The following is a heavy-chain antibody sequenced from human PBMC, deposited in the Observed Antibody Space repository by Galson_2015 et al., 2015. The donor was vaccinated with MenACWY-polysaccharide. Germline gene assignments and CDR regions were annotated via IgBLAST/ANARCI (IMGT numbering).Heavy chain of an antibody. CDR2: ISPNGQTK. D-gene: IGHD6-6*01. CDR3: ARDPGGREYHFLDLGMDV. CDR1: GFTFSSYS. V-gene: IGHV3-48*02. Sequence: SLRLSCAASGFTFSSYSFHWVRQPPGKWLEWLSYISPNGQTKNYADSVKGRFSVSRDNAKNSLFLQMNSLRDKDTAVYYCARDPGGREYHFLDLGMDVGGQTTTGAV. J-gene: IGHJ6*02.